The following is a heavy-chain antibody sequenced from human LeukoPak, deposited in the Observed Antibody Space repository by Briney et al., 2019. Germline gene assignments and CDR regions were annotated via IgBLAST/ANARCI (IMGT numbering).Heavy chain of an antibody. CDR2: ISAYNGNT. CDR3: ARDPLTPYDSSGYYSREDDY. D-gene: IGHD3-22*01. CDR1: GYTFTSYG. V-gene: IGHV1-18*01. Sequence: GASVKVSCKASGYTFTSYGISWVRQAPGQGLEWMGWISAYNGNTNYAQKLQGRVTMTTDTSTSTAYMELRSLRSDDTAVYYCARDPLTPYDSSGYYSREDDYWGQGTLVTVSS. J-gene: IGHJ4*02.